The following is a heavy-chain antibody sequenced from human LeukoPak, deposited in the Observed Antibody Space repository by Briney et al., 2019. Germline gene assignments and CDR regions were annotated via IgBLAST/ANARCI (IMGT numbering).Heavy chain of an antibody. CDR3: TRDRGAYNLYDY. D-gene: IGHD1-1*01. V-gene: IGHV3-49*04. CDR1: GFTFSDYW. J-gene: IGHJ4*02. Sequence: QAGGSLRLSCAASGFTFSDYWIHWVRQAPGKELEWVGFIRSKAYGETADYAASVKGRFTISRDDSKAIAYLQMNSLKTEDTAVYHCTRDRGAYNLYDYWGQGTLVTVSS. CDR2: IRSKAYGETA.